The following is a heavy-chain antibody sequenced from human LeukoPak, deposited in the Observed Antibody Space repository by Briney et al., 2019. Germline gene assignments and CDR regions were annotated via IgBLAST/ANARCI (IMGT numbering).Heavy chain of an antibody. D-gene: IGHD6-13*01. CDR2: ISGSSSYI. V-gene: IGHV3-21*01. CDR1: GFTFSSYS. CDR3: ARDLGIAAAKSDY. Sequence: GGSLRLSCAASGFTFSSYSMNWVRQAPGKGLEWVSSISGSSSYIYYADSVKGRFTISRDNAKNSLYLQMNSLRAEDTAVYYCARDLGIAAAKSDYWGQGTLVTVSS. J-gene: IGHJ4*02.